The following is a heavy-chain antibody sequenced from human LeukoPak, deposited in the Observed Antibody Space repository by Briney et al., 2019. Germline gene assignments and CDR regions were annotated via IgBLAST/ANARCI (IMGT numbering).Heavy chain of an antibody. CDR3: ARGGRGYSYEIDH. CDR2: IDYSGST. J-gene: IGHJ4*02. D-gene: IGHD5-18*01. CDR1: GGSISTFY. V-gene: IGHV4-59*01. Sequence: SETLSLTCTVSGGSISTFYWSWIRQPPGKGLEWIGYIDYSGSTNYNPSLKSRVIISVDTSNNQFSLKLSSVTAADAAVYYCARGGRGYSYEIDHWGQGTLVTVSS.